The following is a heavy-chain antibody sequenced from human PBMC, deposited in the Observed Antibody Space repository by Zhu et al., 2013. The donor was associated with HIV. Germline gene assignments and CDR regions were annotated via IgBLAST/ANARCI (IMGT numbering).Heavy chain of an antibody. D-gene: IGHD1-26*01. CDR2: ISGSGDTT. CDR3: AKGRIVGVTVDY. CDR1: GFTFSNYA. Sequence: EVQVLESGGGLVQPGGSLRLSCAASGFTFSNYAMSWVRQAPGKGLEWVSGISGSGDTTWFADSVKGRFTISRDNSKNTLYLQMNSLRAEDTAVYYCAKGRIVGVTVDYWGQGNPGHRLL. J-gene: IGHJ4*02. V-gene: IGHV3-23*01.